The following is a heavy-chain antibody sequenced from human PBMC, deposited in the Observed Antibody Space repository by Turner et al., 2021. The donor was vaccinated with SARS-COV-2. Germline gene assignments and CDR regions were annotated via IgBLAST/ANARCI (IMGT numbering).Heavy chain of an antibody. CDR2: IKQDGSEK. Sequence: EVQLVASGGGLVQPGGSLRLSCAASVFTFSSYWMSWVRQAPGKGLEWVAKIKQDGSEKYYGDSVKGRFTISRDNAKNSLYLQMNSLRAEDTAVYYCARLHTSSWYFDYWGQGTLVTVSS. V-gene: IGHV3-7*03. D-gene: IGHD6-13*01. CDR1: VFTFSSYW. J-gene: IGHJ4*02. CDR3: ARLHTSSWYFDY.